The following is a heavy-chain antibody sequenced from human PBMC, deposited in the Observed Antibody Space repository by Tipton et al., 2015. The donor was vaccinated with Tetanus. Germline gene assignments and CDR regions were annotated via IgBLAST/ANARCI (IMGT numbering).Heavy chain of an antibody. D-gene: IGHD6-19*01. Sequence: SLRLSCAGFGFIFGTYAMSWVRQAPGKGLEWVSGISAGGGSTYYADSVEGRFTISRDNSKNTLYLQMNSRRAEDTAIYYCAISDVAVADTNWGQGTLVTVSP. CDR3: AISDVAVADTN. CDR2: ISAGGGST. V-gene: IGHV3-23*01. CDR1: GFIFGTYA. J-gene: IGHJ4*02.